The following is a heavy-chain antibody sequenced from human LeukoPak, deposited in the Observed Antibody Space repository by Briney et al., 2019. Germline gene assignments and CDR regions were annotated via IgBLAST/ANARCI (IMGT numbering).Heavy chain of an antibody. J-gene: IGHJ4*02. CDR1: GFTFSSYG. V-gene: IGHV3-30*18. Sequence: PGRSLRLSCAASGFTFSSYGMHWVRQAPGKGLKWVAVISYDGSNKYYADSVKGRFTISRDNSKNTLYLQMNSLRAEDTAVYYCAQDGYYDSSGYLDYWGQGTLVTVSS. D-gene: IGHD3-22*01. CDR2: ISYDGSNK. CDR3: AQDGYYDSSGYLDY.